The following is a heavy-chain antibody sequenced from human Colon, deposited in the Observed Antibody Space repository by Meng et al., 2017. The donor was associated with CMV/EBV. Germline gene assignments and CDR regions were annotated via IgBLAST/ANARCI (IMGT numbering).Heavy chain of an antibody. CDR2: ISYDGSNK. Sequence: GESLKISCAATGFTLSSYAMTWVRQGPGKALEWVAVISYDGSNKYYADSVKGRFTISRDNSKNTLYLQMNSLRAEDTAVYYCARDPAQMKVRYFDWLLYRYYGMDVWGQGTTVTVSS. V-gene: IGHV3-30-3*01. CDR1: GFTLSSYA. D-gene: IGHD3-9*01. J-gene: IGHJ6*02. CDR3: ARDPAQMKVRYFDWLLYRYYGMDV.